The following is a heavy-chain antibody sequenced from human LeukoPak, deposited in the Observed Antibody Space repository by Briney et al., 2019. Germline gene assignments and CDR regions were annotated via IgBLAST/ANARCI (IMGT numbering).Heavy chain of an antibody. V-gene: IGHV3-23*01. J-gene: IGHJ4*02. D-gene: IGHD6-19*01. CDR1: GFNFSSYA. CDR2: ISGSAGRT. Sequence: PGGSLRLSCATSGFNFSSYAMSWVRQAPGKGLEWVSGISGSAGRTYYADSVKGRFTISRDNSKNTLYLQMNSLRADDTAVYYCAKDMNSWRDGSGLGDYFDYWGQGTLVTVSS. CDR3: AKDMNSWRDGSGLGDYFDY.